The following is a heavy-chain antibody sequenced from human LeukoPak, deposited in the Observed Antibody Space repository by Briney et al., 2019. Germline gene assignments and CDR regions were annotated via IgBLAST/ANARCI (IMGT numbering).Heavy chain of an antibody. J-gene: IGHJ4*02. CDR3: TTGLYDSGGVDH. CDR1: GFTFTNTW. D-gene: IGHD3-22*01. Sequence: PGGSLRLSCAHSGFTFTNTWMNWVRQAPGKGLEWVSRIKNEVEGEATEYAAPVKGRFTISRDDSKNTVNLQMNSLGAEDTAMYYCTTGLYDSGGVDHWGQGTLVSVSS. V-gene: IGHV3-15*01. CDR2: IKNEVEGEAT.